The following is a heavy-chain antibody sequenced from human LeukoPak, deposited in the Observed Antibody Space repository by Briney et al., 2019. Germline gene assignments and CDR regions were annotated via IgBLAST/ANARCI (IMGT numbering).Heavy chain of an antibody. CDR1: GFTFSSYW. J-gene: IGHJ5*01. Sequence: GGSLRLSCAASGFTFSSYWMHWVRQAPGKGLVWVSRINSDGYSITYADSVKGRFTISRDNAKNTLYLQMNSLIAEDTAVYFCTRAGYSSGFDSWGQGTLVTVSS. V-gene: IGHV3-74*03. CDR2: INSDGYSI. D-gene: IGHD6-19*01. CDR3: TRAGYSSGFDS.